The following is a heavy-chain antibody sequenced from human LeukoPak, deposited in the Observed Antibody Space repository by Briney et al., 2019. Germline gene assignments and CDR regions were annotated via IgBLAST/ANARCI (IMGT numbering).Heavy chain of an antibody. CDR3: AKGIRYSDYDPFDY. Sequence: PGGSLRLSCAVSGFTFSSYSMSWVRQAPGKGLEWVSAISGSGGSTYYADSVKGRFTISRDNSKNTLYLQMNSLRAEDTAVYYSAKGIRYSDYDPFDYWGQGTLVTVSS. J-gene: IGHJ4*02. CDR1: GFTFSSYS. D-gene: IGHD5-12*01. V-gene: IGHV3-23*01. CDR2: ISGSGGST.